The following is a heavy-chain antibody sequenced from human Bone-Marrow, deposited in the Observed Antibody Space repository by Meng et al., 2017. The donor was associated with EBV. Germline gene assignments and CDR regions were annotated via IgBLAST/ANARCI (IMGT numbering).Heavy chain of an antibody. J-gene: IGHJ5*02. CDR2: IIPILGTS. CDR3: ARAGGCSTTSCPSGYFNP. Sequence: HVRLVQAGAEVKKPGSSVKVSCKASGGTFGSYVISWVRQAPGQGLEWMGGIIPILGTSTRAQKFQGRLTITADKVTDTAYMELSSLRSEDTAVYYCARAGGCSTTSCPSGYFNPWGQGTLVTVSS. CDR1: GGTFGSYV. V-gene: IGHV1-69*06. D-gene: IGHD2-2*01.